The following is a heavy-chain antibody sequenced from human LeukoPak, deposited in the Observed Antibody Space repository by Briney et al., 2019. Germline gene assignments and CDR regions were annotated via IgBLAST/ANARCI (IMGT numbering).Heavy chain of an antibody. V-gene: IGHV4-34*01. CDR3: ARTDYRA. J-gene: IGHJ5*02. D-gene: IGHD4-11*01. CDR2: INHSGST. CDR1: GGSFSDYY. Sequence: SETLSLTCAVYGGSFSDYYWSWIRQPPGEGLEWIGEINHSGSTNYNPSLKSLKSRVTISVDTSNNQFSLNLSSVTAADTAVHYCARTDYRAWGQGTLVTVSS.